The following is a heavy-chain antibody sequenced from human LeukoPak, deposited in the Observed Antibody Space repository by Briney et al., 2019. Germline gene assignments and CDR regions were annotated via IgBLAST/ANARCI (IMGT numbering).Heavy chain of an antibody. CDR1: GGSISSGDYY. Sequence: PSETLSLTCTVSGGSISSGDYYWSWIRQPPGKGLEWIGYIYYSGSTYYNPSLKSRVTISVDTSKNQFSLKLSSVTAADTAVYYCVRDRGLYGPEFDYWGQGTLVTVSS. D-gene: IGHD3-16*01. CDR3: VRDRGLYGPEFDY. V-gene: IGHV4-30-4*08. CDR2: IYYSGST. J-gene: IGHJ4*02.